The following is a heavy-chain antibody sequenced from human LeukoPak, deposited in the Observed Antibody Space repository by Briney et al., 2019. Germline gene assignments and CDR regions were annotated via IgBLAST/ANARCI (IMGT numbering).Heavy chain of an antibody. CDR3: ARDFAGIGGYFDF. J-gene: IGHJ4*02. Sequence: SQTLSLTCAISGDPLSSKSDAWHWIRQSPSRGLERLGRTYYRSKWYNDYAVSLKSRITINPDTSKNQFSLQLNSVTPEDTALYYCARDFAGIGGYFDFWGQGTLVTVSS. D-gene: IGHD1-1*01. CDR2: TYYRSKWYN. V-gene: IGHV6-1*01. CDR1: GDPLSSKSDA.